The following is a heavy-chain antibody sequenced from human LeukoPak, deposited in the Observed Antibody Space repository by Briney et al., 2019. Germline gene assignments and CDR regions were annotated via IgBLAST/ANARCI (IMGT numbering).Heavy chain of an antibody. CDR3: ARGSQWAFRPAETDN. CDR2: IREDGSEK. V-gene: IGHV3-7*01. D-gene: IGHD1-26*01. Sequence: GGSLRLSCAASGFTFSGYWMNWVRQAPGKGLEWVANIREDGSEKYYVESVKGRFTIARDNAKNSLDLQMNSLRAEDTAVYYCARGSQWAFRPAETDNWGQGTLVTVSS. J-gene: IGHJ4*02. CDR1: GFTFSGYW.